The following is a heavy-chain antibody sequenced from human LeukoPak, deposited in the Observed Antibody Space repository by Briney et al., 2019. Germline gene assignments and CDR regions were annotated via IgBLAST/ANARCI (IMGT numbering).Heavy chain of an antibody. J-gene: IGHJ4*02. CDR2: IYSGGST. CDR3: AKGRGPTISHPIDY. Sequence: PGGSLRLSCAASGFTVSSNYMSWVRQAPGKGLEWVSVIYSGGSTYYTDSVKGRFTISRDTSKNTLYLQMNSLRAEDTAAYYCAKGRGPTISHPIDYWGQGTLVTVSS. D-gene: IGHD5-24*01. V-gene: IGHV3-66*01. CDR1: GFTVSSNY.